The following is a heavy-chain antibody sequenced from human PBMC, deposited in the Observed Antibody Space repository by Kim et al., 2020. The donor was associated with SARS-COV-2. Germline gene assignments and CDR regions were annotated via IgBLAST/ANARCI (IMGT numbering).Heavy chain of an antibody. CDR1: GFTFSSYA. D-gene: IGHD5-12*01. Sequence: GGSLRLPCAASGFTFSSYAVNWVRQAPGKGLEWVSVISGRGTTTYYADSVKGRFTFSRDNSKSTVYLQMNSLRAEDTAIYYCASQRGYSDYDLTAGDAFDIWGLGTLVTVSS. J-gene: IGHJ3*02. V-gene: IGHV3-23*01. CDR2: ISGRGTTT. CDR3: ASQRGYSDYDLTAGDAFDI.